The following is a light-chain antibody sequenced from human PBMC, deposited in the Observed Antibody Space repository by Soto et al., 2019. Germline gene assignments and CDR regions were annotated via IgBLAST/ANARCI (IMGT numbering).Light chain of an antibody. Sequence: QSALTQPPSVSGAPGQRVTIFCTGSNSNIGAGYDVHWYQYLPGTAPKLLIFGSINRPSGVPDRFSGSKSGTSASLAITGLQAEDEAEYYCQSYYTGLIGWLFGGGTKLTVL. J-gene: IGLJ3*02. V-gene: IGLV1-40*01. CDR1: NSNIGAGYD. CDR3: QSYYTGLIGWL. CDR2: GSI.